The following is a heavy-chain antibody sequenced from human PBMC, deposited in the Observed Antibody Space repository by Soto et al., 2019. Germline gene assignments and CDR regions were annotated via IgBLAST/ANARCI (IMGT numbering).Heavy chain of an antibody. CDR1: GFTFSSYG. D-gene: IGHD3-16*01. J-gene: IGHJ6*03. CDR3: ARGGGIRHYYYYYMDV. CDR2: IWYDGSNK. Sequence: QVQLVESGGGVVQPGRSLRLSCAASGFTFSSYGMHWVRQAPGKGLEWVAVIWYDGSNKYYADSVKGRFTISRDNSKNTLYLQRNSLRAEDTAVYYWARGGGIRHYYYYYMDVWGKGTTVTVSS. V-gene: IGHV3-33*01.